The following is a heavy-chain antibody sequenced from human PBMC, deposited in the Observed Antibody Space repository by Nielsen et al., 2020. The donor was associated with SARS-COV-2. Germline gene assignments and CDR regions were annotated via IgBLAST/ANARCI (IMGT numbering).Heavy chain of an antibody. V-gene: IGHV4-39*07. CDR3: ARGILWFGETLGAFDI. Sequence: WIRQPPGKGLEWIGSIYYSGSTYYNPSLKSRVTISVDTSKNQFSLKLSSVTAADTAVYYCARGILWFGETLGAFDIWGQGTMVTVSS. J-gene: IGHJ3*02. D-gene: IGHD3-10*01. CDR2: IYYSGST.